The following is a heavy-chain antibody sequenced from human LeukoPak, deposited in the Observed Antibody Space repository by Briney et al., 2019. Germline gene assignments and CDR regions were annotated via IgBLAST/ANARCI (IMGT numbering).Heavy chain of an antibody. CDR3: ARDIVLLDY. D-gene: IGHD3-10*01. CDR1: GFTFSEYS. CDR2: ITSSSGTT. V-gene: IGHV3-48*01. J-gene: IGHJ4*02. Sequence: GGSLRLSCAASGFTFSEYSMNWVRQAPGKGLEWVSYITSSSGTTHYADSVKGRFTISRDNAKNSLYLQMNSLRAEDTAVYYCARDIVLLDYWGQGTLVTVSS.